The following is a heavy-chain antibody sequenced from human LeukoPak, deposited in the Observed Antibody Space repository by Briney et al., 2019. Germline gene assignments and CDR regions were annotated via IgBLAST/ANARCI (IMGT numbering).Heavy chain of an antibody. J-gene: IGHJ4*02. V-gene: IGHV3-23*01. CDR3: AKGSRDSRPYYFDF. CDR1: GFTFDNYA. D-gene: IGHD5-24*01. CDR2: ITGSGGDT. Sequence: GASLRLSCAASGFTFDNYAMSWVRQAPGKGLEWVSAITGSGGDTYHADSVKGRFTISRDNSKNTLYPQMNSLRAEDTAVYYCAKGSRDSRPYYFDFWGQEILVTVSS.